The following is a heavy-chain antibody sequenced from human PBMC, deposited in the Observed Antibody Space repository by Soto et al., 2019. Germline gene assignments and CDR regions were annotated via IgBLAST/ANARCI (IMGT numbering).Heavy chain of an antibody. J-gene: IGHJ6*02. CDR1: GGTFSSYA. D-gene: IGHD2-2*01. V-gene: IGHV1-69*01. CDR2: IIPIFGTA. CDR3: ARGYCCSTSCSTYYYYYGMDV. Sequence: QVQLVQSGAEVKKPGSSVKVSCKASGGTFSSYAISWVRQAPGQGLEWMGVIIPIFGTANYAQKFQGRVTITADESTSTAYMELSSLRSEDTAVYYCARGYCCSTSCSTYYYYYGMDVWGQGTTVTVSS.